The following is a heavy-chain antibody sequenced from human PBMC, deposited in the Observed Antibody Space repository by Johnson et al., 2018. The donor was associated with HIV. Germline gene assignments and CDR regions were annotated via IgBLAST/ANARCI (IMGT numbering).Heavy chain of an antibody. CDR3: ARDLLIAYCGGDCWDAFDI. CDR2: IYSGGST. Sequence: MQLVESGGGLVQSGGSLRLSCGASGFSVSNTYMNWVRQAPGKGLEWVSVIYSGGSTYYADSVRGRFTISRDNSKNTLYLQMNSLRAEDTAVYYCARDLLIAYCGGDCWDAFDIWGQGTMVTVSS. D-gene: IGHD2-21*02. J-gene: IGHJ3*02. CDR1: GFSVSNTY. V-gene: IGHV3-66*01.